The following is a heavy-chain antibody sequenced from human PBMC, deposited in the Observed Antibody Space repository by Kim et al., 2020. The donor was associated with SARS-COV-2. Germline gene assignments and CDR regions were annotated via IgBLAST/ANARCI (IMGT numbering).Heavy chain of an antibody. D-gene: IGHD1-1*01. Sequence: SETLSLTCSVSGGSISSSYWSWIRQPPGKGLEWIGYIHYSGSTNYNPSLKSRVTISVDTSKNQFSLRLSSVTAAATAVYYCARGGTNWFDPWGQGALVT. J-gene: IGHJ5*02. CDR1: GGSISSSY. V-gene: IGHV4-59*01. CDR2: IHYSGST. CDR3: ARGGTNWFDP.